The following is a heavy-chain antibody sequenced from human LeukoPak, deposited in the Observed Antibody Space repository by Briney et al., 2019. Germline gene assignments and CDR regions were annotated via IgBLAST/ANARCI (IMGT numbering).Heavy chain of an antibody. J-gene: IGHJ3*02. CDR1: GYTFTSYG. CDR3: ARGGGEVVVPLVAFDI. CDR2: ISAYNGNT. Sequence: ASVKVSCKASGYTFTSYGISWVRQAPGQGLEWMGWISAYNGNTNYAQKLQGRVAMTTDTSTSTAYMELRSLRSDDTAVYYCARGGGEVVVPLVAFDIWGQGTMVTVSS. D-gene: IGHD1-1*01. V-gene: IGHV1-18*01.